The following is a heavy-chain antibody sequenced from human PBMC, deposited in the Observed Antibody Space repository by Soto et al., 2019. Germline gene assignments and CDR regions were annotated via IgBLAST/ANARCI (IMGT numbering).Heavy chain of an antibody. J-gene: IGHJ6*02. V-gene: IGHV4-61*01. CDR3: ARDALHYYYGMDV. CDR2: IYYSGST. Sequence: SSETLSLTCTVSGGSVSSGSYYWSWIRQPPGKGLEWIGYIYYSGSTNYNPSLKSRVTISVDTSKNQFSLKLSSVTAADTAVYYCARDALHYYYGMDVWGQGTTVTVSS. CDR1: GGSVSSGSYY.